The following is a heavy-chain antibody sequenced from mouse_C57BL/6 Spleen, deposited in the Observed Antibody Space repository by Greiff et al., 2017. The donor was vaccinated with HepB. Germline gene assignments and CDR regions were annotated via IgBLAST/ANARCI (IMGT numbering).Heavy chain of an antibody. D-gene: IGHD2-10*02. CDR2: INPNNGGT. J-gene: IGHJ4*01. CDR3: AYGNYDYAMDY. CDR1: GYTFTDYY. Sequence: VQLQQSGPELVKPGASVKISCKASGYTFTDYYMNWVKQSHGKSLEWIGDINPNNGGTSYNQKFKGKATLTVDKSSSTAYMELRSLTSEDSAVYYCAYGNYDYAMDYWGQGTSVTVSS. V-gene: IGHV1-26*01.